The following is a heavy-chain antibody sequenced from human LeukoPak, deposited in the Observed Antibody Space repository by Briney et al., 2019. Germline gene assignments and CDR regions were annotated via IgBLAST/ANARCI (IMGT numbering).Heavy chain of an antibody. CDR1: RGSISSSRYY. D-gene: IGHD3-22*01. V-gene: IGHV4-39*01. CDR3: ARHGYDTRRHHPPGIY. Sequence: SEALLLSCRIPRGSISSSRYYWGWFSQPPGKGLEWIGTICYSGSTDYNASLKSGVTISVDPSKNQFSLKLSSVAAADTAVYFCARHGYDTRRHHPPGIYWGQGTLVTVSS. J-gene: IGHJ4*02. CDR2: ICYSGST.